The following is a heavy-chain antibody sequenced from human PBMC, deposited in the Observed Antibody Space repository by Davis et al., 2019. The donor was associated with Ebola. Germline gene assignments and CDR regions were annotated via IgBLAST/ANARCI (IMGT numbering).Heavy chain of an antibody. J-gene: IGHJ4*02. CDR1: GYTFTSYY. Sequence: ASVKVSCKASGYTFTSYYMHWVRQAPGQGLEWMGIIDPSGGSTSYAQKFQGRVTMTRDTSTSTVYMELSSLRSEDTAVYYCARDLTVRGIAAAGSGYWGQGTLVTVSS. CDR3: ARDLTVRGIAAAGSGY. V-gene: IGHV1-46*01. CDR2: IDPSGGST. D-gene: IGHD6-13*01.